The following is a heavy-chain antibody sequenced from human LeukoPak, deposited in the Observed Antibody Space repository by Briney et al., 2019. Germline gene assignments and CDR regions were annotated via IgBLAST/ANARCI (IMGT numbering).Heavy chain of an antibody. J-gene: IGHJ3*02. Sequence: PGGSLRLSCAASGFTFSIYSMNWVRQAPGKGLEWVSSLSGSSNYIFYADSVKGRFTISRDNAKNSLFLQMNSLRAEDTAVYFCARWGSGDSFDIWGQGTMVTASS. V-gene: IGHV3-21*01. CDR2: LSGSSNYI. CDR1: GFTFSIYS. D-gene: IGHD3-10*01. CDR3: ARWGSGDSFDI.